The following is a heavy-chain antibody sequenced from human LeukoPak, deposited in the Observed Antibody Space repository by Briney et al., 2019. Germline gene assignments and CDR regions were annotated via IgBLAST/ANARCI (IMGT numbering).Heavy chain of an antibody. CDR1: GYSFTSYG. V-gene: IGHV1-18*01. CDR2: ISAYNGNT. Sequence: GESLKISCQGSGYSFTSYGISWVRQAPGQGLEWMGWISAYNGNTNYAQKLQGRVTMTTDTSTSTAYMELRSLRSGDTAVYYCARVRGSYHSYWGQGTLVTVSS. CDR3: ARVRGSYHSY. J-gene: IGHJ4*02. D-gene: IGHD1-26*01.